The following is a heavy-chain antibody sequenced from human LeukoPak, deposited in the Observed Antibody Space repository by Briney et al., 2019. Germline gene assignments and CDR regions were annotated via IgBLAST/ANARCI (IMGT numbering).Heavy chain of an antibody. CDR3: ARGSEGGGTAAFDY. V-gene: IGHV1-2*02. CDR1: GFTFTGYY. D-gene: IGHD2-15*01. Sequence: VASLKVSCKASGFTFTGYYMHWVRPAPGQGLEWMGWINPNSGGTNYAQKFQGRVTMTRDTSISTAYMELSRLRSDDTAVYYCARGSEGGGTAAFDYWGQGTLVTVSS. CDR2: INPNSGGT. J-gene: IGHJ4*02.